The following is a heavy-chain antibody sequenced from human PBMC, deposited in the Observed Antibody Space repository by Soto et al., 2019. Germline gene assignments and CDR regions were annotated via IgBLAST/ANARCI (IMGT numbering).Heavy chain of an antibody. J-gene: IGHJ4*02. CDR1: GYTFTSYY. D-gene: IGHD1-26*01. CDR2: INPSGGST. V-gene: IGHV1-46*01. CDR3: ARHGEGATESFDY. Sequence: QVQLVQSGAEVKKPGASVKVSCKASGYTFTSYYMHWVRQAPGQGLEWMGIINPSGGSTSYAQKSQGRVTMTRDPSTSTVYRELSSLRSEDTAVYYCARHGEGATESFDYWGQGTLVTVSS.